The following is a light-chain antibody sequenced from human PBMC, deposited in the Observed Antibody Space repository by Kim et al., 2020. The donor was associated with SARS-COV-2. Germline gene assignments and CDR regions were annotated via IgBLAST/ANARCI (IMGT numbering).Light chain of an antibody. V-gene: IGKV3-11*01. CDR2: DAS. Sequence: LAPGERATLSCRASQSVSSYLAWFQQRPGQAPRLLIYDASNRATGIPARFSGSGSGTDFTLTISSLEPEDFAVYYCQQRSNWPLTFGGGTKVDIK. CDR3: QQRSNWPLT. J-gene: IGKJ4*01. CDR1: QSVSSY.